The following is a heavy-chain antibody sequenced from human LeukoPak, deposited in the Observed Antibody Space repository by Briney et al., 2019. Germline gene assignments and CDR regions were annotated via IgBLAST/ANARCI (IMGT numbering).Heavy chain of an antibody. Sequence: ASVKVSCKASGYTFTGYYMHWVRQAPGQGLEWMGWINPNSGGTNYAQKFQGRVTMTRDTSISTAYMELSRLRSDDTAVYYCARLGGSYRGSRNFDYWGQGTLVTVSS. D-gene: IGHD1-26*01. CDR2: INPNSGGT. V-gene: IGHV1-2*02. J-gene: IGHJ4*02. CDR3: ARLGGSYRGSRNFDY. CDR1: GYTFTGYY.